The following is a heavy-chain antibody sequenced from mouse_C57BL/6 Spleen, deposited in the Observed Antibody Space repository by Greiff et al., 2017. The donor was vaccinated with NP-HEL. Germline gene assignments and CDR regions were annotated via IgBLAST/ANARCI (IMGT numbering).Heavy chain of an antibody. CDR2: ISYDGSN. J-gene: IGHJ2*01. CDR3: ARNPDY. V-gene: IGHV3-6*01. Sequence: EVQLVESGPGLVKPSQSLSLTCSVTGYSITSGYYWNWIRQFPGNKLEWMGYISYDGSNNYNPSLKNRISITRDTSKNQVFLKLNSVTTEDTATYYCARNPDYWGQGTTLTVSS. CDR1: GYSITSGYY.